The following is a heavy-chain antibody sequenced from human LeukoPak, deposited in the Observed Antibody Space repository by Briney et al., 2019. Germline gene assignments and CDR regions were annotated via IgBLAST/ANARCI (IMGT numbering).Heavy chain of an antibody. V-gene: IGHV3-9*01. D-gene: IGHD2-8*01. CDR3: AKALVSRDAFDI. Sequence: GGSLRLSCAASGFTFDDYAMPWVRQAPGKGLEWVSGISWNSGSIGYADSVKGRFTISRDNAKNSLYLQMNSLRAEDTALYYCAKALVSRDAFDIWGQGTMVTVSS. CDR1: GFTFDDYA. CDR2: ISWNSGSI. J-gene: IGHJ3*02.